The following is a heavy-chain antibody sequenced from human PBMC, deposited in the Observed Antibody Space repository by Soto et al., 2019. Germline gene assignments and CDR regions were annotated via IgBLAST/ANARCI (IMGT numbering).Heavy chain of an antibody. D-gene: IGHD6-25*01. CDR1: GFTFNTYA. CDR3: AKAAKRAWAASRTDY. V-gene: IGHV3-23*01. J-gene: IGHJ4*02. CDR2: ISGGGGST. Sequence: EVQLLESGGDLVQPGGSLRLSCTASGFTFNTYAMSWVRQAPGKGLEWISAISGGGGSTYYADSVKGRFSISRDNSKNTLSLQMNTLRAEDTAVYFCAKAAKRAWAASRTDYWGQGTLVTVSS.